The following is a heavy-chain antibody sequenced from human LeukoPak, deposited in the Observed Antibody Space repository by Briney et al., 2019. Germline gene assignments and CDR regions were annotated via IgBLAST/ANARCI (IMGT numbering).Heavy chain of an antibody. D-gene: IGHD2-15*01. Sequence: PSETLSLTCAVYGGSFSGYYWSWIRQPPGKGLEWIGEINHSGSTNYNPSLKSRVTISVDTSKNQFSLKLSSVTAADTAVYYCARHSGPNIVVVVAATREAWFDPWGQGTLVTVSS. CDR1: GGSFSGYY. J-gene: IGHJ5*02. CDR3: ARHSGPNIVVVVAATREAWFDP. V-gene: IGHV4-34*01. CDR2: INHSGST.